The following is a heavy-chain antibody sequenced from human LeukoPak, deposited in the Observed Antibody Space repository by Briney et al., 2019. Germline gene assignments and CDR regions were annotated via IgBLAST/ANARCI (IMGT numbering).Heavy chain of an antibody. J-gene: IGHJ6*03. CDR3: ASRSYGYATYYYYMDV. V-gene: IGHV4-34*01. D-gene: IGHD5-18*01. CDR2: INHSGST. Sequence: SETLSLTCAVYGGSFSGYYWSWIRQPPGKGLERIGEINHSGSTNYNPSLKSRVTISVDTSKNQFSLKLSSVTAADTAVYYCASRSYGYATYYYYMDVWGKGTTVTVSS. CDR1: GGSFSGYY.